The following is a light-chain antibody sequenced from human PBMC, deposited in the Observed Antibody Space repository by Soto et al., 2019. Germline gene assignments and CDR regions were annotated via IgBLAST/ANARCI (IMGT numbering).Light chain of an antibody. Sequence: QSALTQPRSVSGSPGQSVTISCTGTSSDVGGYNYVSWYQQHPGKAPKLIIYDVSKRPSGVPDRFSGSKSGNTASLTISGLQAEDEADYYCCSYAGSYTFVFGTGTNLTVL. CDR3: CSYAGSYTFV. CDR2: DVS. V-gene: IGLV2-11*01. J-gene: IGLJ1*01. CDR1: SSDVGGYNY.